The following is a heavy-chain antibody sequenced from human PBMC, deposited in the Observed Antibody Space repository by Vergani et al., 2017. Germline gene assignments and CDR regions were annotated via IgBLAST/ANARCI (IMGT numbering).Heavy chain of an antibody. V-gene: IGHV3-30*18. CDR3: AKDRDYDFWSGYYPDAFDI. J-gene: IGHJ3*02. D-gene: IGHD3-3*01. CDR2: ISYDGSNK. CDR1: GFTFSNSA. Sequence: VHLLESGGGLVQSGGSLRLSCAASGFTFSNSAVSWVRQAPGRGLAWVAVISYDGSNKYYADSVKGRFTISRDNSKNTLYLQMNSLRAEDTAVYYCAKDRDYDFWSGYYPDAFDIWGQGTMVTVSS.